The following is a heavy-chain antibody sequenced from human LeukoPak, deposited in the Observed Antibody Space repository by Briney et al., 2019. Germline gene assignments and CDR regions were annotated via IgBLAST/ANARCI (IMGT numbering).Heavy chain of an antibody. CDR3: ASQRGYWYAFDI. CDR1: GFTFSSYA. D-gene: IGHD2-15*01. J-gene: IGHJ3*02. Sequence: GGSLRLSCAASGFTFSSYAMSWVRQAPGKGLEWVSAISGSGGSTYYADSVKGRFTISRDNSKNTLYLQMNSLRAEDTAVYYCASQRGYWYAFDIWGQGTMVTVSS. V-gene: IGHV3-23*01. CDR2: ISGSGGST.